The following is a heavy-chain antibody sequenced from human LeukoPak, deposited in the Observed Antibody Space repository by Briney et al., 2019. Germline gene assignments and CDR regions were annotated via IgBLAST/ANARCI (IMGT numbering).Heavy chain of an antibody. CDR3: ARGPTGTTAIDY. V-gene: IGHV4-31*03. Sequence: SETLPLTCTVSGGSISSGGYYWSWIRQHPGKGLEWIGYIYYSGSTYYNPSLKSRVTTSVDTSKNQFSLKLSSVTAADTAVYYCARGPTGTTAIDYWGQGTLVTVSS. D-gene: IGHD4-17*01. J-gene: IGHJ4*02. CDR2: IYYSGST. CDR1: GGSISSGGYY.